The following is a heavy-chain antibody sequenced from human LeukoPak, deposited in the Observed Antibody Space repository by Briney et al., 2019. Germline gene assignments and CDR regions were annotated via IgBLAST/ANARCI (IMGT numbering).Heavy chain of an antibody. D-gene: IGHD3-16*02. CDR2: IYHSGST. Sequence: PSETLSLTCTVSGYSISSGYYWGWIRQPPGKGLEWIGSIYHSGSTYYNPSLKSRVTISVDTSKNQFSLKLSSVTAADTAVYYCARAGHRYFDGVIYYYYYYMDVWGKGTTVTVSS. V-gene: IGHV4-38-2*02. CDR3: ARAGHRYFDGVIYYYYYYMDV. CDR1: GYSISSGYY. J-gene: IGHJ6*03.